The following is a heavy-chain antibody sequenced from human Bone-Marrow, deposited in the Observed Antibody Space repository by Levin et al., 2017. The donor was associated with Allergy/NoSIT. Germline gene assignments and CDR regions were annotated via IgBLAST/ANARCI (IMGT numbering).Heavy chain of an antibody. V-gene: IGHV3-13*01. CDR1: GFTFSSYD. Sequence: GESLKISCAASGFTFSSYDMHWVRQATGKGLEWVSAIGTAGDTYYPGSVKGRFTISRENAKNSLYLQMNSLRAGDTAVYYCARVLTKGWFDPWGQGTLVTVSS. J-gene: IGHJ5*02. D-gene: IGHD2-15*01. CDR3: ARVLTKGWFDP. CDR2: IGTAGDT.